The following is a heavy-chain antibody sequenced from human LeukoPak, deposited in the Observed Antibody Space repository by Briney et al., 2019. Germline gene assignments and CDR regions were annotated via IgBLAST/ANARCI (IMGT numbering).Heavy chain of an antibody. CDR1: GYPISSGYY. V-gene: IGHV4-38-2*01. J-gene: IGHJ6*04. Sequence: PSETLSLTCAVSGYPISSGYYWGWIRQPPGKGLEWIGSMSHNRGTYYNPSLKSRVTISMDTSKNQFSLRLSSVTAADTAVYYCASYYASGVSAYNYYGMDVWGKGTTVTVSS. D-gene: IGHD3-10*01. CDR2: MSHNRGT. CDR3: ASYYASGVSAYNYYGMDV.